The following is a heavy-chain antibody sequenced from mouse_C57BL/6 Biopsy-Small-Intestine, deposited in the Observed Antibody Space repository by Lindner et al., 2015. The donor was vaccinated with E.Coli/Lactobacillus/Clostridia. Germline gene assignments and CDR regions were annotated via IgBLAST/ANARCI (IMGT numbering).Heavy chain of an antibody. J-gene: IGHJ2*01. D-gene: IGHD6-2*01. V-gene: IGHV1-64*01. CDR1: GYTFTSYS. CDR3: AKVSTSWILYYFDY. CDR2: INPSGGST. Sequence: SVKVSCKASGYTFTSYSMHWVRQAPGQGLEWMGIINPSGGSTNYAQKFQGRVTMTRDTSTSTVYMELSSLRSEDTAVYYCAKVSTSWILYYFDYWGQGTLVTVSS.